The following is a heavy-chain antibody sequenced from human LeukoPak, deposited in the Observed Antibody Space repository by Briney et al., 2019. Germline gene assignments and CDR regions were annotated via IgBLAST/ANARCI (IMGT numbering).Heavy chain of an antibody. CDR3: ARQYSSSWYEGSYYFDY. J-gene: IGHJ4*02. D-gene: IGHD6-13*01. V-gene: IGHV5-51*01. Sequence: GESLKISWKGSGYSFTSYWIGWVRQLPGKGLEWMGSFYPGESDTRYSPSFQGQVTISADKSISTAYLQWSSLKASDTAMYYCARQYSSSWYEGSYYFDYWGQGTLVTVSS. CDR2: FYPGESDT. CDR1: GYSFTSYW.